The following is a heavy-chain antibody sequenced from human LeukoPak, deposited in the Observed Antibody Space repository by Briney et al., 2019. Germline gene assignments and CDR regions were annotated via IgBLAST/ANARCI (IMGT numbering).Heavy chain of an antibody. CDR2: IHFDGSEI. V-gene: IGHV3-30*02. D-gene: IGHD2-2*01. Sequence: PGGSLRLSCAASGFTFSNYGMHWVRQAPSKGLEWVAFIHFDGSEIYYADSVKGRFAISRDNSKNTLYLQMNRVTSGDTAVYHCAKDRCSSTSCPNWFDPWGQGTLVTVSP. CDR1: GFTFSNYG. J-gene: IGHJ5*02. CDR3: AKDRCSSTSCPNWFDP.